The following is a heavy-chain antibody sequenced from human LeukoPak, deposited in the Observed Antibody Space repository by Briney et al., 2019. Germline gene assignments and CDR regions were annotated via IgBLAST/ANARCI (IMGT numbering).Heavy chain of an antibody. CDR2: IYYSGTT. CDR1: GGSISTTSYF. V-gene: IGHV4-39*07. J-gene: IGHJ5*02. D-gene: IGHD2-2*01. Sequence: SETLSLTCTVSGGSISTTSYFWAWIRQPPGAGLEWIGSIYYSGTTYYNSSLKSRVTISIERSKNHFSLNLSSLTAADTAVYYCARVYSSTHNWFDTWGQGTQVTVSS. CDR3: ARVYSSTHNWFDT.